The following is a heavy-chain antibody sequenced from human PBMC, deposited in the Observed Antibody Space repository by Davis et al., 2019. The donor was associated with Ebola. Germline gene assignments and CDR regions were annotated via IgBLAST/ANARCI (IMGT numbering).Heavy chain of an antibody. V-gene: IGHV1-69*04. CDR3: ARPNSLTDYALDV. Sequence: AASVKVSCKASGGTFSSYAISWVRQAPGQGLEWMGRIIPILGIANYAQKFQGRVTITADKSTSTAYMELSSLRSEDTAVYYCARPNSLTDYALDVWGQGTTVTVSS. D-gene: IGHD1-14*01. J-gene: IGHJ6*02. CDR2: IIPILGIA. CDR1: GGTFSSYA.